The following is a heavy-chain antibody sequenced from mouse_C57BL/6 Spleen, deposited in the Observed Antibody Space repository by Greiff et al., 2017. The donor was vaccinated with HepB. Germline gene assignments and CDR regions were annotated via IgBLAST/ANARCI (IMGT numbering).Heavy chain of an antibody. Sequence: EVQGVESGGGLVKPGGSLKLSCAASGFTFSDYGMHWVRQAPEKGLEWVAYISSGSSTIYYADTVKGRFTISRDNAKNTLFLQMTSLRSEDTAMYYCARIGTAQAPWFAYWGQGTLVTVSA. J-gene: IGHJ3*01. CDR2: ISSGSSTI. CDR1: GFTFSDYG. CDR3: ARIGTAQAPWFAY. D-gene: IGHD3-2*02. V-gene: IGHV5-17*01.